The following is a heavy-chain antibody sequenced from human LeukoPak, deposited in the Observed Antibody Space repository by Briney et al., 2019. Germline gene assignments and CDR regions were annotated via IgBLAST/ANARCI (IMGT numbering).Heavy chain of an antibody. CDR2: VYYVGTT. CDR1: GGSIDNDY. CDR3: ARVDRVNWFDP. Sequence: SDTLSLTCNVSGGSIDNDYWSWIRQPPGRGLEWIGNVYYVGTTNYHPSFKSRVTISVDASRGKFSLRLTSLTPADTAVYFCARVDRVNWFDPWGQGTLVTVSS. V-gene: IGHV4-59*07. J-gene: IGHJ5*02.